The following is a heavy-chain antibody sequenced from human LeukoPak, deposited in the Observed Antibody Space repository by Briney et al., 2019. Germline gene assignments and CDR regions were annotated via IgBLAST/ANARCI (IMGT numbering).Heavy chain of an antibody. V-gene: IGHV3-23*01. D-gene: IGHD1-26*01. J-gene: IGHJ5*02. CDR2: ISGSGGST. CDR1: GFTFSSYA. CDR3: ARVSWPVGATGGLWFDP. Sequence: QPGGSLRLSCAASGFTFSSYAMSWVRQAPGKGLEWVSAISGSGGSTYYADSVKGRFTISRDNAKNTLYLQMNSLRAEDTAVYYCARVSWPVGATGGLWFDPWGQGTLVTVSS.